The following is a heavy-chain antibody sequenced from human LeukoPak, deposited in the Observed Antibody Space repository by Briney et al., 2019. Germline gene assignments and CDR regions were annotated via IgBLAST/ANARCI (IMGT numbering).Heavy chain of an antibody. CDR3: ARGSAAGLDC. CDR1: GYTFTNNA. CDR2: INAGNGNT. V-gene: IGHV1-3*01. Sequence: ASVKVSCKASGYTFTNNAIHWVRRAPGQRLEWMGWINAGNGNTKYSQKFQGRVTITRDTSASTVYMELSSLRYEDTAMHYCARGSAAGLDCWGQGILVTVSS. D-gene: IGHD6-13*01. J-gene: IGHJ4*02.